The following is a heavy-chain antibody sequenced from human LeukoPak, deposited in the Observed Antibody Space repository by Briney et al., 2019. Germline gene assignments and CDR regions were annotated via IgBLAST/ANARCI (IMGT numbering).Heavy chain of an antibody. Sequence: SETLSLTCAVSGGSISSINWWSWVRQPPGKGLEWIGEIYHSGSTNYNPSLKSRVTISVDKSKNQFSLKLSSVTAADTAVYYCARDLWFGELLYGFDYWGQGTLVTVSS. V-gene: IGHV4-4*02. J-gene: IGHJ4*02. D-gene: IGHD3-10*01. CDR2: IYHSGST. CDR3: ARDLWFGELLYGFDY. CDR1: GGSISSINW.